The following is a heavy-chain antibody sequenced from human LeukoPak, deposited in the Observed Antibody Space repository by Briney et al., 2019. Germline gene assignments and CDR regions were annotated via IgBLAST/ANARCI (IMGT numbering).Heavy chain of an antibody. D-gene: IGHD5-12*01. CDR3: AYSGYDYQSYMDV. V-gene: IGHV4-61*09. CDR1: GGSISSGSYY. Sequence: PSETLSLTCTVSGGSISSGSYYWSWIRQPAGKGLEWIGHIYTSGGTNYNPSLKSRVTISVDTSKNQFSLKLSSVTAADTAVYYCAYSGYDYQSYMDVWGKGTTVTISS. J-gene: IGHJ6*03. CDR2: IYTSGGT.